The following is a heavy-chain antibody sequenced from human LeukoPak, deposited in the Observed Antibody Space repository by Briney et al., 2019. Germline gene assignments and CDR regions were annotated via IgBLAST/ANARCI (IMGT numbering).Heavy chain of an antibody. J-gene: IGHJ4*02. D-gene: IGHD6-19*01. Sequence: GGSLRPSCAASGFTFSSYGIHWVRQAPGKGLEWVAFIRYDGSDKYYADSVKGRFTISRDNSKNTLYLQMNSLRGEDTAVYYCAKIGAVAGHFDYWGQGTLVTVSS. CDR2: IRYDGSDK. CDR3: AKIGAVAGHFDY. V-gene: IGHV3-30*02. CDR1: GFTFSSYG.